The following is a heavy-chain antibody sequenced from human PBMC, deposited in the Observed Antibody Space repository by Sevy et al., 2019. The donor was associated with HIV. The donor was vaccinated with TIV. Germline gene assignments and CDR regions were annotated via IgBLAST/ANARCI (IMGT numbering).Heavy chain of an antibody. CDR1: GFTFSSYA. CDR3: ARESGDKTTVVNYPSYFDY. D-gene: IGHD4-17*01. J-gene: IGHJ4*02. V-gene: IGHV3-30-3*01. Sequence: GGSLRLSCAVSGFTFSSYAMHWVRQAPGKGLEWVAIISYDGSNKYYADSVKGRFTVSRDNSKNTLYLQMNSLRAEDTAVYYCARESGDKTTVVNYPSYFDYWGQGTLVTVSS. CDR2: ISYDGSNK.